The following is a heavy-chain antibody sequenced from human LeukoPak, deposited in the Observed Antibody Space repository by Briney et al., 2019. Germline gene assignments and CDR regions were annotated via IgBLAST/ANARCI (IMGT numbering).Heavy chain of an antibody. V-gene: IGHV3-74*01. CDR2: INPDGSIT. J-gene: IGHJ4*02. CDR3: ARDEVTTPRD. Sequence: TGGSLRLSCAASGFTFSTYWMHWVRQAPGKGLVWVSRINPDGSITNYADSVKGRFTISRDNSKNTLYLQMHSLRAEDTAVYYCARDEVTTPRDWGQGTLVTVSS. D-gene: IGHD4-17*01. CDR1: GFTFSTYW.